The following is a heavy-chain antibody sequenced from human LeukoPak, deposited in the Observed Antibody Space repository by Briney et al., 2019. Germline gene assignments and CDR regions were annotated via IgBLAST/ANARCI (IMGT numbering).Heavy chain of an antibody. CDR2: ISYDGSSK. CDR1: GFTFSSYG. V-gene: IGHV3-30*03. Sequence: GGSLRLSCAASGFTFSSYGMHWVRQAPGKGLAWVAAISYDGSSKDYADSVKGRFTISRDNSKNTLYLQMDSLRAEDTAVYYCASELAYCGGDCYSAFDIWGQGTMVTVSS. D-gene: IGHD2-21*02. CDR3: ASELAYCGGDCYSAFDI. J-gene: IGHJ3*02.